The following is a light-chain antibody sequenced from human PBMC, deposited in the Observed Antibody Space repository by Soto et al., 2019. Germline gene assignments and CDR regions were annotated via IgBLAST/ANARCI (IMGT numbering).Light chain of an antibody. CDR1: QSVSTW. V-gene: IGKV1-5*03. CDR2: KAS. CDR3: QQYYSYPPT. Sequence: DIQMTQSPSTLSASVGDSVTISCRASQSVSTWLAWYQQKPGRPPKLLIYKASTLQSGVPSRFSGSGSGTDFTLTISCLQSEDFATYYCQQYYSYPPTFGQGTKVDIK. J-gene: IGKJ1*01.